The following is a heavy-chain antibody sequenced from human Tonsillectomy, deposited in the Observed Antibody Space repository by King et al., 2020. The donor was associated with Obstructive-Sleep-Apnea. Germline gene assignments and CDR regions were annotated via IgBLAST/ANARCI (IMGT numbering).Heavy chain of an antibody. Sequence: QLQESGPGLVKPSQTLSLTCTVSGGSISSGGYYWSWIRQHPGKGLEWIWYIYYSGSTYYNPSLKSRVTISVDTTKNKFSLKLRSVTAADTAVYYCARDSTYFGTDYWGQGTLVTVSS. J-gene: IGHJ4*02. CDR1: GGSISSGGYY. CDR3: ARDSTYFGTDY. D-gene: IGHD1-1*01. V-gene: IGHV4-31*03. CDR2: IYYSGST.